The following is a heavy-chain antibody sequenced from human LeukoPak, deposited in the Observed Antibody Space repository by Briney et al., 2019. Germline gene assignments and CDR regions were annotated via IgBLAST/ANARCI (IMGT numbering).Heavy chain of an antibody. J-gene: IGHJ3*02. CDR2: IYHSRST. V-gene: IGHV4-59*01. CDR1: GGSINSDY. CDR3: ARVGGMTTINNAAFDI. D-gene: IGHD5-24*01. Sequence: SETLSLTCSVSGGSINSDYWNWIRQPPGKGLEWIGYIYHSRSTNYNPSLKSRVTISIDKSKKQFSLKLISVTAADTAIYYCARVGGMTTINNAAFDIWGQGTMVTVSS.